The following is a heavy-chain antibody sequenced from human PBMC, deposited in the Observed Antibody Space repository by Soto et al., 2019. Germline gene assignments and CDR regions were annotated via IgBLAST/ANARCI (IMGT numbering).Heavy chain of an antibody. CDR3: ARAGGGSSFDY. Sequence: PGGSLRLSCAASGFTFSSYVMHWVRRAPGKGLEWVAVIWYDGSNKYYADSVKGRFTISRDNSKNTMYLQMNSLRAEDTAVYYCARAGGGSSFDYWGQGTLVTVSS. CDR1: GFTFSSYV. CDR2: IWYDGSNK. D-gene: IGHD3-16*01. V-gene: IGHV3-33*01. J-gene: IGHJ4*02.